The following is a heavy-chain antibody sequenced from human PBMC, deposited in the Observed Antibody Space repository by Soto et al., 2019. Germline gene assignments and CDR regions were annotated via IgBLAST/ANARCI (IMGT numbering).Heavy chain of an antibody. D-gene: IGHD3-22*01. Sequence: GASVKVSCKASGGTFSSYAISWVRQAPGQGLEWMGGIIPIFGTANYAQKFQGRVTITADESTSTAYMELSSLRSEDTAVYYCARERSYDSSGYYSNYYYYGMDVWGQGTTVTVSS. V-gene: IGHV1-69*13. CDR1: GGTFSSYA. CDR3: ARERSYDSSGYYSNYYYYGMDV. J-gene: IGHJ6*02. CDR2: IIPIFGTA.